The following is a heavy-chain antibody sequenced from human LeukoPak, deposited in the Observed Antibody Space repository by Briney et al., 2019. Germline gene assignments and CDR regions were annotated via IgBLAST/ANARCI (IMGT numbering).Heavy chain of an antibody. J-gene: IGHJ4*02. CDR3: ARKCGYSYGPFDY. CDR2: IKQDGSEK. CDR1: GFTFSSYW. D-gene: IGHD5-18*01. Sequence: GGSLRLSCAASGFTFSSYWMSWVRQTPGKGLEWVANIKQDGSEKYYVDSVKGRFTISRDNAKNSLYLQMNSLRAEDTAVYYCARKCGYSYGPFDYWGQGTLVTVSS. V-gene: IGHV3-7*01.